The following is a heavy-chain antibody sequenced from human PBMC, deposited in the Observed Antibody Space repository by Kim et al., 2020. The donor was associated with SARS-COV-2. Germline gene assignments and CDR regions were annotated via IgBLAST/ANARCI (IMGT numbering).Heavy chain of an antibody. Sequence: SETLSLTCTVSGGSISSYYWSWIRQPPGKGLEWIGYIYYSGSTNYNPSLKSRVTISVDTSKNQFSLKLSSVTAADTAVYYCARVASDYLSYYYYGMDVWGQGTTVTVSS. V-gene: IGHV4-59*13. CDR3: ARVASDYLSYYYYGMDV. J-gene: IGHJ6*02. CDR2: IYYSGST. CDR1: GGSISSYY. D-gene: IGHD4-17*01.